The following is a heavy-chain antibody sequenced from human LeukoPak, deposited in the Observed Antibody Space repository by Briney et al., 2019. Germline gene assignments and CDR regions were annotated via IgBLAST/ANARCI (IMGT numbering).Heavy chain of an antibody. D-gene: IGHD6-13*01. CDR1: GGSISSSSYY. J-gene: IGHJ4*02. CDR3: ATPTERSSSYDY. Sequence: SETLSLTCTVSGGSISSSSYYWSWIRQPPGKGLEWIGSIYYSGSTYYNPSLKSRVTISVDTSKNQFSLKLSSVTAADTAVYYCATPTERSSSYDYWGQGTLVTVSS. V-gene: IGHV4-39*07. CDR2: IYYSGST.